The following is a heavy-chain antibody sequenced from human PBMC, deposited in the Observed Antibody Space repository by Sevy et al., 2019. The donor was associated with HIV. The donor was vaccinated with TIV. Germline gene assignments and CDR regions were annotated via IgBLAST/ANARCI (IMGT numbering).Heavy chain of an antibody. Sequence: SETLSLTCTVSGGSITSLYWNWIRQPPGKGLEWIANIYYNGHINYNPSLKSRVTLSLETSKNQFSLRLSSVTAAATAMYYCAGENAWGRGYSWGQGTLVTVSS. J-gene: IGHJ4*02. D-gene: IGHD1-26*01. CDR3: AGENAWGRGYS. V-gene: IGHV4-59*08. CDR1: GGSITSLY. CDR2: IYYNGHI.